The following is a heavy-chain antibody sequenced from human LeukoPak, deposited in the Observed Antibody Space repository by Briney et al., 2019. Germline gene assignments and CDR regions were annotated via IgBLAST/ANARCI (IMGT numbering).Heavy chain of an antibody. CDR2: TYYRSKWYN. Sequence: SQTLSRTCGIYGDRVSSNSATWDWIKQSPSTPLNWLGRTYYRSKWYNDYAVSVKSRITINPDTAKNQFSLQLNSVTREDTAVYYCTGGAGLGLGLWGRGTLVTVSS. V-gene: IGHV6-1*01. CDR3: TGGAGLGLGL. CDR1: GDRVSSNSAT. J-gene: IGHJ2*01. D-gene: IGHD3-16*01.